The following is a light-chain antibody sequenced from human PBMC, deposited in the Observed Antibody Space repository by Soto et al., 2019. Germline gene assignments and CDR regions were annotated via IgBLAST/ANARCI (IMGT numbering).Light chain of an antibody. J-gene: IGKJ1*01. CDR2: SAD. CDR3: QQYYSYPRT. CDR1: QTISKF. V-gene: IGKV1-39*01. Sequence: DIQLAQSPASLSAAVGDRVVITCRASQTISKFLNWYQVKPGRAPRVMISSADTLESGVPPRFSGSGSVRDFTLTINNLQPEDFATYYCQQYYSYPRTFGQGTKVDIK.